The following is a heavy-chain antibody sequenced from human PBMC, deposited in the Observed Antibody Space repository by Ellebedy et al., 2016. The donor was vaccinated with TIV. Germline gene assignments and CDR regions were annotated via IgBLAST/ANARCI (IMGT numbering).Heavy chain of an antibody. CDR2: IYYSGST. CDR1: GGSISSYY. D-gene: IGHD2/OR15-2a*01. V-gene: IGHV4-59*01. Sequence: SETLSLTCTVSGGSISSYYWSWIRQPPGKGLEWIGYIYYSGSTNYNPSLKSRVTISVDTSKNQFSLKLSSVTAADTAVYYCARVNIDSRVIDYWGQGTLVTVSS. J-gene: IGHJ4*02. CDR3: ARVNIDSRVIDY.